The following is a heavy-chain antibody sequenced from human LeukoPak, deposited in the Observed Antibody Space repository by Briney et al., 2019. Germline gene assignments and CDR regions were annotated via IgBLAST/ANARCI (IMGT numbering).Heavy chain of an antibody. CDR1: GFTFNNYA. CDR3: AKDLGSGWYITNFDY. V-gene: IGHV3-23*01. D-gene: IGHD6-19*01. Sequence: GGSLRLSCAASGFTFNNYAMSWVRQAPGKGLEWVSAISGSGGTTYYADSVKGRFTISRDNSKNTLSLQMNSLRAEDTAVYFCAKDLGSGWYITNFDYWGQGTLVSVSS. CDR2: ISGSGGTT. J-gene: IGHJ4*02.